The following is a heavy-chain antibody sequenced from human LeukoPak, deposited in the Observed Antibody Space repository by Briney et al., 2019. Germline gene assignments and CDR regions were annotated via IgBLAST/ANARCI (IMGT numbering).Heavy chain of an antibody. CDR3: ARRMVRGVLSTTYWYFDL. V-gene: IGHV4-59*12. Sequence: SETLSLTCTVSGGSISSYYWSWIRQPPGKGLEWIGYIYYSGSTNYNPSLKSRVTISVDTSKNQFSLKLSSVTAADTAVYYCARRMVRGVLSTTYWYFDLWGRGTLVTVSS. J-gene: IGHJ2*01. CDR1: GGSISSYY. CDR2: IYYSGST. D-gene: IGHD3-10*01.